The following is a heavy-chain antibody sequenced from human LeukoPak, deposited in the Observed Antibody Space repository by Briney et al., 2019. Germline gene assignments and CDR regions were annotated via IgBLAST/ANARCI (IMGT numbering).Heavy chain of an antibody. D-gene: IGHD3-22*01. CDR3: ARDYDSSGPQKNFFDF. J-gene: IGHJ4*02. CDR1: GVTFSSYG. V-gene: IGHV1-69*13. Sequence: SVKVSCKASGVTFSSYGITWVRQAPGQGLEWMGGIIPIFGKTNYAQKFQGRVTITADESTSTAYLEVNSLTSADTAMYYCARDYDSSGPQKNFFDFWGQGTLVTASS. CDR2: IIPIFGKT.